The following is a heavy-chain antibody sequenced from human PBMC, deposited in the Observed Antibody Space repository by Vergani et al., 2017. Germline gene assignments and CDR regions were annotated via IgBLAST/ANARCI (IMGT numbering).Heavy chain of an antibody. D-gene: IGHD3-3*01. V-gene: IGHV3-48*03. J-gene: IGHJ4*02. Sequence: EVQLVESGGGLVQPGGSLRLSCEASGFTLNNYEMNWVRQAPGKGLEWVSYISGRGSTIYYADSVKGRFIISRDNSKNSLYLQMNSLRGEDTAVYYGARGSITIFGVVTLWGQGTLVTVSS. CDR1: GFTLNNYE. CDR2: ISGRGSTI. CDR3: ARGSITIFGVVTL.